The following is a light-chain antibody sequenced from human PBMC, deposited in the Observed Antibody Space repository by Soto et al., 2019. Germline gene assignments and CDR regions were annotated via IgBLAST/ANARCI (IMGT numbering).Light chain of an antibody. CDR2: HVS. CDR1: SSDVGSYNY. CDR3: SSSTSATTYV. Sequence: QSVLTQPASLSGSPVQSITISCTGTSSDVGSYNYYSWYQQFPGEAPKVIIYHVSHRPAGVSNRFSGSKSGNTASLTISGLQTQDEAAYYCSSSTSATTYVFATGTKVTVL. J-gene: IGLJ1*01. V-gene: IGLV2-14*01.